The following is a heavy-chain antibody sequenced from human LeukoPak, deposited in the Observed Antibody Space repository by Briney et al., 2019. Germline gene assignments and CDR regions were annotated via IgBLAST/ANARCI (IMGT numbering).Heavy chain of an antibody. D-gene: IGHD6-13*01. CDR2: IRYDGSNK. CDR1: GFTFSSYG. CDR3: AKDRIAAAGKDPRLRYYYYMDV. Sequence: GGSLRLSCAASGFTFSSYGMHWVRQAPGKGLEWVAFIRYDGSNKYYADSVKGRFTISRDNSKNTLYLQMNSLRAEDTAVYYCAKDRIAAAGKDPRLRYYYYMDVWGKGTTVTAPS. V-gene: IGHV3-30*02. J-gene: IGHJ6*03.